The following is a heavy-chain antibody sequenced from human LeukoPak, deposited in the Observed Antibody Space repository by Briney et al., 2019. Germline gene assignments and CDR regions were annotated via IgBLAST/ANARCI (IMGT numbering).Heavy chain of an antibody. CDR1: GFTFSGDD. CDR3: AKHTYYYESSGTTTLFDY. V-gene: IGHV3-23*01. Sequence: TGGSLRLSCAASGFTFSGDDMSWVRQAPGKGLAWVTGISGSGGSTYYADSVKGRFTISRDNSKNTLYLRMNSLRAEDTAVYYCAKHTYYYESSGTTTLFDYWGQGTLVTVSS. D-gene: IGHD3-22*01. J-gene: IGHJ4*02. CDR2: ISGSGGST.